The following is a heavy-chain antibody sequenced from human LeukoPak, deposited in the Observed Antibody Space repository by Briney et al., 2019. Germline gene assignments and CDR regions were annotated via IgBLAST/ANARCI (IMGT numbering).Heavy chain of an antibody. Sequence: ASVKVSCKASGYTFTTYDSKWVRQATGQPLEWLAWMNPNSVNTGYAQKFQGRVTMTRNTYISTAYMELSSLRSEDTAVYYCARVAGNCGGDCYRLVYWGQGTLVTVAS. CDR3: ARVAGNCGGDCYRLVY. CDR2: MNPNSVNT. V-gene: IGHV1-8*01. CDR1: GYTFTTYD. J-gene: IGHJ4*02. D-gene: IGHD2-21*01.